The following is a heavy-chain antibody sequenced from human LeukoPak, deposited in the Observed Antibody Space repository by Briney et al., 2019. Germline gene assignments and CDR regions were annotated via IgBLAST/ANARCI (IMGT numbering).Heavy chain of an antibody. CDR1: GYTFTSYY. D-gene: IGHD3-22*01. CDR3: ARDVDPYYYDSSGPFDY. J-gene: IGHJ4*02. V-gene: IGHV1-46*01. Sequence: ASVEVSCKASGYTFTSYYMHWVRQAPGQGLEWMGIINPSGGSTSYAQKFQGRVTMTRDMSTSTVYMELSSLRSEDTAVYYCARDVDPYYYDSSGPFDYWGQGTLVTVSS. CDR2: INPSGGST.